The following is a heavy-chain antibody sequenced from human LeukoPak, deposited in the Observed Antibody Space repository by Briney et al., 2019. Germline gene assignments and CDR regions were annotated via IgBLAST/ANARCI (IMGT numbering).Heavy chain of an antibody. J-gene: IGHJ4*02. D-gene: IGHD6-13*01. Sequence: GGSLRLSCAASGFTFSNYWMGWVRQAPGKGLVWVSRIGSDANTATYADSVEGRFTISRDNSRNTLYLQMNSLRPDDTAVYYCAKEAAAAGFDYWGQGSLVTVSS. CDR3: AKEAAAAGFDY. CDR2: IGSDANTA. CDR1: GFTFSNYW. V-gene: IGHV3-74*03.